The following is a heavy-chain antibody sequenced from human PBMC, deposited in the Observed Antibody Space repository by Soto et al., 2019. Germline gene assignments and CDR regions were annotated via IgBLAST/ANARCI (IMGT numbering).Heavy chain of an antibody. CDR3: ARVVRDIVLMVYAMGGVDY. CDR1: GGSISSGGYY. CDR2: IYYSGST. D-gene: IGHD2-8*01. Sequence: SETLSLTCTVSGGSISSGGYYWGWIRQHPGKGLEWIGYIYYSGSTYYNPSLKSRVTISVDTSKNQFSLKLSSVTAADTAVYYCARVVRDIVLMVYAMGGVDYWGQGTLVTVSP. J-gene: IGHJ4*02. V-gene: IGHV4-31*03.